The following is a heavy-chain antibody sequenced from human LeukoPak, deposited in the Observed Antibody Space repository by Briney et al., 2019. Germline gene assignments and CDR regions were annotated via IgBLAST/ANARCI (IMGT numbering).Heavy chain of an antibody. CDR3: VRESLLFLAVDGPFDY. J-gene: IGHJ4*02. D-gene: IGHD6-13*01. CDR1: GFTLSSYA. CDR2: MLFDGTNK. V-gene: IGHV3-30-3*01. Sequence: GRSLRLSCTGSGFTLSSYAVHWVRQAPGKGLEWVAVMLFDGTNKRYAESGKGRFTVSRDNSKNSVYLQMNSLRLDDTAIYYCVRESLLFLAVDGPFDYWGQGTLVTVSS.